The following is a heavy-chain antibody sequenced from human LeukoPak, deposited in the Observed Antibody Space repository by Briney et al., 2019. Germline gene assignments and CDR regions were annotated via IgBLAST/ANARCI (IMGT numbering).Heavy chain of an antibody. CDR2: IASDGSST. CDR3: ARGRPHGNDY. D-gene: IGHD4-23*01. Sequence: GGSLRLSCAASGFTFSSYWMNWVRQAPGKGLVWVSRIASDGSSTTYADSVKGRFSISRDNAKNTLYLQMTSLRVEDTAVYYGARGRPHGNDYWGQGTLVTVSS. V-gene: IGHV3-74*01. J-gene: IGHJ4*02. CDR1: GFTFSSYW.